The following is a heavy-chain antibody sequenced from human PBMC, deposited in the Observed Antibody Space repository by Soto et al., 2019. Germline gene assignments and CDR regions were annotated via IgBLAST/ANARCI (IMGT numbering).Heavy chain of an antibody. CDR1: GFTFSSYA. CDR3: AKDLRIAAAGTGWYYYGMDV. CDR2: ISGSGGST. V-gene: IGHV3-23*01. Sequence: EVQLLESGGGLVQPGGSLRLSCAASGFTFSSYAMSWVRQAPGKGLEWVSAISGSGGSTYYADSVKGRFTISRDNSKNTLYLQMNSLRAEDTAVYYCAKDLRIAAAGTGWYYYGMDVWGQGTTVTVSS. J-gene: IGHJ6*02. D-gene: IGHD6-13*01.